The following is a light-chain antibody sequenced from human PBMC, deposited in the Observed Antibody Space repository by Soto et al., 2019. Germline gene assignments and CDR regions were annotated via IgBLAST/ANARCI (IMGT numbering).Light chain of an antibody. J-gene: IGLJ2*01. V-gene: IGLV2-14*03. CDR1: SSDVGGYNS. CDR2: DVN. CDR3: SSYRSGTAVV. Sequence: QFALTQAASVSGSPGQSITISCTGTSSDVGGYNSVSWYQQYPGKAPKVIIYDVNNRPSGASDRFSGSKSGSTASLTISGLRPEDEADYYCSSYRSGTAVVFGGGTKLTVL.